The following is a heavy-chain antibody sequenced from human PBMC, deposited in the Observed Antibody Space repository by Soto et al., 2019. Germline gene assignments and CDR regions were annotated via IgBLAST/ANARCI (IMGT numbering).Heavy chain of an antibody. CDR2: ISAYNGNT. CDR1: GYTFTSYG. V-gene: IGHV1-18*04. Sequence: ASVKVSCKASGYTFTSYGISWVRQAPGQGLEWMGWISAYNGNTNYAQKLQGRVTMTTDTSTSTAYMELRSLRSEDTAVYYCAREPRARHYYGSGRHIDYWGQGTLVTVS. D-gene: IGHD3-10*01. J-gene: IGHJ4*02. CDR3: AREPRARHYYGSGRHIDY.